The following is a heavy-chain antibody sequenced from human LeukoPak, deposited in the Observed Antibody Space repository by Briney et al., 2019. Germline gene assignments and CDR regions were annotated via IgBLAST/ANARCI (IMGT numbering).Heavy chain of an antibody. J-gene: IGHJ3*02. CDR1: GFTFSSYG. Sequence: PGGSLRLSCAASGFTFSSYGMPWVRQAPGKGLEWVAVIWYDGSNKHYADSVKGRFTISRDNSKNTLYLQMNSLRAEDTAVYYCVVVVTATDAFDIWGQGTMVTVSS. D-gene: IGHD2-21*02. V-gene: IGHV3-33*01. CDR2: IWYDGSNK. CDR3: VVVVTATDAFDI.